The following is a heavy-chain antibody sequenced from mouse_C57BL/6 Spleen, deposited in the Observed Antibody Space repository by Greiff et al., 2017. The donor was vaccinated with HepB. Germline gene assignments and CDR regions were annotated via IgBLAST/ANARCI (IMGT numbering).Heavy chain of an antibody. V-gene: IGHV5-12*01. CDR2: ISNGGGST. D-gene: IGHD2-4*01. CDR1: GFTFSDYY. J-gene: IGHJ4*01. Sequence: EVKLMESGGGLVQPGGSLKLSCAASGFTFSDYYMYWVRQTPEKRLEWVAYISNGGGSTYYTDTVKGRFTISRDNAKNPLYLQMSRLKSEDTAMYSCARHSLCYYDLSFAMDYWGQGTSVTVSS. CDR3: ARHSLCYYDLSFAMDY.